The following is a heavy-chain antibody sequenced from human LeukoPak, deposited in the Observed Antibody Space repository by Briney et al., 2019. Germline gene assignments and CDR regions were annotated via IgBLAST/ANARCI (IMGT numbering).Heavy chain of an antibody. Sequence: SGPALVKPTQTLTLTCTFSGFSLSTSGMCVSWIRQPPGKALEWLARIDWDDDKYYSTSLKTRLTISKDTSKNQVVLTMTNMDPVDTATYYCAREWVVAATPVYYYGMDVWGQGTTVTVSS. J-gene: IGHJ6*02. D-gene: IGHD2-15*01. CDR3: AREWVVAATPVYYYGMDV. CDR2: IDWDDDK. V-gene: IGHV2-70*11. CDR1: GFSLSTSGMC.